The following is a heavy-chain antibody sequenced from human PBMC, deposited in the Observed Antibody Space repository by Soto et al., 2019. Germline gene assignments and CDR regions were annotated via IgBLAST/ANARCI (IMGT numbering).Heavy chain of an antibody. D-gene: IGHD2-8*02. CDR3: ARDKITGLFDY. J-gene: IGHJ4*02. CDR1: GGSISTYY. V-gene: IGHV4-59*12. CDR2: IYFSGNT. Sequence: SETLSLTCTVSGGSISTYYWSWIRQPPGKGLEWIVYIYFSGNTNYNPSLKSRVTISVDRFKNQFSLKLTSVTAADTAVYYCARDKITGLFDYWGQGTLVTVPQ.